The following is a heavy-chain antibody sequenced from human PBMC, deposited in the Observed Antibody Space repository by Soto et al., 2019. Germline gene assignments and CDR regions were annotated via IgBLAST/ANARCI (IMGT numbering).Heavy chain of an antibody. J-gene: IGHJ6*02. V-gene: IGHV1-69*12. CDR2: IIPIFGTA. Sequence: QVQLVQSGAEVKKPGSSVKVSCKASGGTFSSYAISWVRQAPGQGLEWMGGIIPIFGTANYAQKFQGRVTITADESTSTAYMELSSLRSEDTAVYYCARTYYYDSSGYGGHYGMDVWGQGTTVTVSS. CDR3: ARTYYYDSSGYGGHYGMDV. CDR1: GGTFSSYA. D-gene: IGHD3-22*01.